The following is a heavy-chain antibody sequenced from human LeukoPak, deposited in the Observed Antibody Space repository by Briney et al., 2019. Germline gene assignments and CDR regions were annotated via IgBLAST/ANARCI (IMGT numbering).Heavy chain of an antibody. Sequence: ASVKVSCKASGYTFTRYGISWVREAPGQGLEWMGWISAYNGNTNYAQKLQGRVTMTTDTSTSTAYMELRSLRSDDTAVYYCARDVYDFWSGYYTWYFDYWGQGTLVTVSS. CDR2: ISAYNGNT. D-gene: IGHD3-3*01. CDR1: GYTFTRYG. J-gene: IGHJ4*02. V-gene: IGHV1-18*01. CDR3: ARDVYDFWSGYYTWYFDY.